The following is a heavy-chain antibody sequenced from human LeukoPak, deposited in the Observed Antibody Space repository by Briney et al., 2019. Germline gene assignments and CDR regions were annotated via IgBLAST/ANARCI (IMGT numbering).Heavy chain of an antibody. CDR1: GFTVINYA. CDR2: IRESGGDT. CDR3: AKRPISGNDKSFDY. D-gene: IGHD3-3*01. V-gene: IGHV3-23*01. J-gene: IGHJ4*02. Sequence: GGSLRLSRAASGFTVINYAMNWVRQAPRKELEWVSTIRESGGDTYYEDSVKGRFTISRDISKNTVYLQMISLRVEDTAVYYCAKRPISGNDKSFDYWGQGTLVTVSS.